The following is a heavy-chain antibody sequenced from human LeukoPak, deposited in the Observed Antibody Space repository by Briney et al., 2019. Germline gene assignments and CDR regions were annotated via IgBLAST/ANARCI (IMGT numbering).Heavy chain of an antibody. CDR2: ISGSGGYT. Sequence: PGGSLRLSCAASGFTFSNYAMSWVRQAPGKGREWVSGISGSGGYTYYADSVKGRFTISRDNSNNTPYLQMNSLRAEDTAVYYCAKDLYCCSTSCYMDVWGKGTTVTVSS. CDR1: GFTFSNYA. CDR3: AKDLYCCSTSCYMDV. J-gene: IGHJ6*03. D-gene: IGHD2-2*01. V-gene: IGHV3-23*01.